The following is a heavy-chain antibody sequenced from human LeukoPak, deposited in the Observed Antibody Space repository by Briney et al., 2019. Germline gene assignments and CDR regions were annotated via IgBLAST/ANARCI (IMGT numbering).Heavy chain of an antibody. Sequence: GGSLRLSCAASGFTFSSYGMHWVRQAPGKGLEWVAVISYDGSNKYYADSVKGRFTISRDNSKNTLYLQMNSLRAEDTAVYYCAKQHFGEVRNFDYWGQGTLVTVSS. J-gene: IGHJ4*02. CDR1: GFTFSSYG. CDR3: AKQHFGEVRNFDY. D-gene: IGHD3-10*01. V-gene: IGHV3-30*18. CDR2: ISYDGSNK.